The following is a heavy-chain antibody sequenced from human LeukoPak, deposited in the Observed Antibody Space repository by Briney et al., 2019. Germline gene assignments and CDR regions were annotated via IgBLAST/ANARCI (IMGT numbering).Heavy chain of an antibody. J-gene: IGHJ5*02. Sequence: ASVKVSCKVSGYTLTELSMHWVRQAPGKGLEWMGGFDPEDGETIYAQKFQGRVTMTEDTSTDTAYMELSSLRSEDTAVYYCATDLNDGYWFDPRGQGTLVTVSS. CDR1: GYTLTELS. V-gene: IGHV1-24*01. D-gene: IGHD1-1*01. CDR2: FDPEDGET. CDR3: ATDLNDGYWFDP.